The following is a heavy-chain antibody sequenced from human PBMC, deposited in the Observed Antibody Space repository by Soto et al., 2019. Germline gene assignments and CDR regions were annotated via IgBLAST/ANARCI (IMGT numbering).Heavy chain of an antibody. V-gene: IGHV1-3*01. CDR1: GYPFPNNV. CDR3: AREVPYGYSRFDY. CDR2: VNAGNDNT. Sequence: ASVKVSCKTSGYPFPNNVIHWVRQAPGQRLEWIGWVNAGNDNTKWSREFQGRLTLTKDTSATTAYMELSSLTPEDTAIYFCAREVPYGYSRFDYWGQGTLVTVSS. D-gene: IGHD5-18*01. J-gene: IGHJ4*02.